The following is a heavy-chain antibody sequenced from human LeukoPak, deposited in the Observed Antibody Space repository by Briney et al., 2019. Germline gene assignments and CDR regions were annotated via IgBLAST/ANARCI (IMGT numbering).Heavy chain of an antibody. CDR1: GGSIRSGGYY. Sequence: TLSLTCTVSGGSIRSGGYYWSWIRQHPGKGLEWIGYIYYSGSTYYNPSLKSRVTISVDTSKNQFSLKLSSVTAADTAVYYCAREYSSSAGAFDYWGQGTLVTVSS. V-gene: IGHV4-31*03. D-gene: IGHD6-6*01. CDR3: AREYSSSAGAFDY. CDR2: IYYSGST. J-gene: IGHJ4*02.